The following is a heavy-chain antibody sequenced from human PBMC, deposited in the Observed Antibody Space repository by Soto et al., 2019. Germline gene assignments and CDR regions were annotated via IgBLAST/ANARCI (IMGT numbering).Heavy chain of an antibody. D-gene: IGHD5-12*01. CDR1: GYTFTSYG. V-gene: IGHV1-18*01. J-gene: IGHJ6*02. Sequence: SVKVSCKASGYTFTSYGISWVRQAPGQGLEWMGWISAYNGNTNYAQKLQGRVTMTTDTSTSTAYMELRSLRSDDTAVYYCARVRKDIVATQRDYYYGMDVWGQGTTVTVSS. CDR3: ARVRKDIVATQRDYYYGMDV. CDR2: ISAYNGNT.